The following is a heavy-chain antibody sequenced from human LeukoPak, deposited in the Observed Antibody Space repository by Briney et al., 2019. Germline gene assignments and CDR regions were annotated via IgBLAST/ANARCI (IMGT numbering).Heavy chain of an antibody. D-gene: IGHD5-12*01. CDR3: ARGRATYSFDI. CDR2: ISSSSNTI. J-gene: IGHJ3*02. CDR1: EFTFSGYR. Sequence: GGSLRLSCAASEFTFSGYRMNWVRQAPGKGLEWVSCISSSSNTIVYADSVKGRFTISRDNGKNSLYLQTDSLRAEDTAIYYCARGRATYSFDIWGQGTMVTVSS. V-gene: IGHV3-48*01.